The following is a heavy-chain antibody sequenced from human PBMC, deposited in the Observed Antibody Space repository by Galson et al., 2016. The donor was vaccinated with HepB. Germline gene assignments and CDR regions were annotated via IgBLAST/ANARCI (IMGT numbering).Heavy chain of an antibody. J-gene: IGHJ6*02. D-gene: IGHD3-9*01. CDR2: ISSDGSTT. Sequence: SLRLSCAASGFTFSSYWMHWVRQAPGRGLVWVSRISSDGSTTDYADSVKGRFTISRDNVKNTVYLQMNSLRAEDTAVYYCARDWSEIDYDVLTANYYYYHYGMDFWGQGTTVTVSS. CDR3: ARDWSEIDYDVLTANYYYYHYGMDF. V-gene: IGHV3-74*01. CDR1: GFTFSSYW.